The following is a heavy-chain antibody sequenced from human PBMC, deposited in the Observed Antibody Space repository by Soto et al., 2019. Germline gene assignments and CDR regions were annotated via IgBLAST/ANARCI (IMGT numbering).Heavy chain of an antibody. Sequence: GASVKVSCKASGYTFTSYALHWVRQAPGQGLEWMGWISAYNGNTNYAQKLQGRVTMTTDTSTSTAYMELRSLRSDDTAVYYCARLYCISTSCYLGMDVWGQGTTVTV. CDR1: GYTFTSYA. J-gene: IGHJ6*02. CDR3: ARLYCISTSCYLGMDV. CDR2: ISAYNGNT. V-gene: IGHV1-18*01. D-gene: IGHD2-2*01.